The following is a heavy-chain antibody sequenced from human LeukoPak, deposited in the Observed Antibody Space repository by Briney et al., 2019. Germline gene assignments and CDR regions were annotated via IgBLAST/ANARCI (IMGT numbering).Heavy chain of an antibody. V-gene: IGHV3-48*01. J-gene: IGHJ3*02. D-gene: IGHD3-3*01. CDR2: ISSSSSTI. Sequence: GGSLRLSCAASGFTFSSYSMNWVRQAPGKGLEWVSYISSSSSTIYYADSVKGRFTISRDNAKNSLYLQMNSLRAGDTAVYYCARDYAGITIFGVVPVIWGQGTMVTVSS. CDR1: GFTFSSYS. CDR3: ARDYAGITIFGVVPVI.